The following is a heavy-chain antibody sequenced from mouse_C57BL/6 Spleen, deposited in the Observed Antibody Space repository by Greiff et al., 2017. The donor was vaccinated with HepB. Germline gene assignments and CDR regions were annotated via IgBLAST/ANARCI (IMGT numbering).Heavy chain of an antibody. V-gene: IGHV5-17*01. D-gene: IGHD1-1*01. CDR2: ISSGSSTI. J-gene: IGHJ4*01. Sequence: EVKLVESGGGLVKPGGSLKLSCAASGFTFSDYGMHWVRQSPEKGLEWVAYISSGSSTIYYADTVKGRFTISRDNAKNTLFLQMTSLRSEDTAMYYCARPRSSYFYYAMDYWGQGTSVTVSS. CDR3: ARPRSSYFYYAMDY. CDR1: GFTFSDYG.